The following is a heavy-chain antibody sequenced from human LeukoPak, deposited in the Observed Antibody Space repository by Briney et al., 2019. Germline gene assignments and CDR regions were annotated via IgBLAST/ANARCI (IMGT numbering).Heavy chain of an antibody. CDR2: ISPGDYRT. V-gene: IGHV5-51*01. CDR3: VRHISDINSCSNY. Sequence: GESFKVAGNGSGYTAATYFICVVRQIPWTGLEWMGIISPGDYRTTYCPSFQRQVTISAAKSILNAYVQWNRLADSATAISYCVRHISDINSCSNYWGPGTLVTVAS. J-gene: IGHJ4*02. D-gene: IGHD1-14*01. CDR1: GYTAATYF.